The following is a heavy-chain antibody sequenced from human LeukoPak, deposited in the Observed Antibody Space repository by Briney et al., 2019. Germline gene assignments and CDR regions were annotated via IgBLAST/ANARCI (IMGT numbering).Heavy chain of an antibody. V-gene: IGHV3-23*01. CDR2: ISASGGGT. CDR3: APLAATTDY. J-gene: IGHJ4*02. Sequence: GGSLRLSCAASGFTLSSYAMSWVRQAPGKGLEWVSSISASGGGTYYADSVKGRFTISRDTSKNTLYLQMNSLRAEDTAVYYCAPLAATTDYWGQGTLVFVSS. CDR1: GFTLSSYA. D-gene: IGHD5-12*01.